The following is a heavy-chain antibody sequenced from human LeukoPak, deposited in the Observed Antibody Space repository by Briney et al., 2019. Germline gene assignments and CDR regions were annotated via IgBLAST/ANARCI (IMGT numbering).Heavy chain of an antibody. CDR3: ARDNSGSFGEYAFDI. V-gene: IGHV1-2*04. D-gene: IGHD3-10*01. CDR1: GYTFTGYY. J-gene: IGHJ3*02. Sequence: ASVKVSCKASGYTFTGYYMHWVRQAPGQGLEWMGWINPNSGGTNYAQKFQGWVTMTRDTSISTAYMELSRLRSDDTAVYYCARDNSGSFGEYAFDIWGQGTMVTVSS. CDR2: INPNSGGT.